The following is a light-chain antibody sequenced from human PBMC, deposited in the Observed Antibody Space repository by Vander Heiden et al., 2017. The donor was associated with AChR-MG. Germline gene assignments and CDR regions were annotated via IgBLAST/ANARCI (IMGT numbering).Light chain of an antibody. Sequence: QSALTQPRSVSGSPGQSVTISCTGTSSDVGGYNYVSWYQQHPGKAPKLMIYDVSKRPSGVPDRFSGSRSGNTASLTISGLQAEDENDYYCCSYAGSYVVFGGGTTLTVL. CDR2: DVS. V-gene: IGLV2-11*01. CDR3: CSYAGSYVV. CDR1: SSDVGGYNY. J-gene: IGLJ2*01.